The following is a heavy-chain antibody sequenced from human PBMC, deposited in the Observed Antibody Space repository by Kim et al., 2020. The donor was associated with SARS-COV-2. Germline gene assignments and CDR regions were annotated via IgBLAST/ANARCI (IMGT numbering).Heavy chain of an antibody. CDR2: INPNSGGT. Sequence: ASVKVSCKASGYTFTGYYMHWVRQAPGQGLEWMGRINPNSGGTNYAQKFQGRVTMTRDTSISTAYMELSRLRSDDTAVYYCARGSMVRGVITRTLLYYWGQGTLVTVSS. CDR3: ARGSMVRGVITRTLLYY. V-gene: IGHV1-2*06. D-gene: IGHD3-10*01. CDR1: GYTFTGYY. J-gene: IGHJ4*02.